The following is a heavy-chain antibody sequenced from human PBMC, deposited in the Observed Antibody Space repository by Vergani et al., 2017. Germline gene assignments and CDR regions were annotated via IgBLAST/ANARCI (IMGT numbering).Heavy chain of an antibody. CDR1: GFTFSSYS. V-gene: IGHV3-48*01. Sequence: EVQLVESGGGLVQPGGSLRLSCAASGFTFSSYSMNWVRQAPGKGPEWISYISSSSTIYYADSVKGRFTISRDNAKNSLYLQMNSLRAEDTAVYYCAKDRGGHFKDFQNWGQGTLVTVSS. J-gene: IGHJ1*01. CDR2: ISSSSTI. D-gene: IGHD2-21*01. CDR3: AKDRGGHFKDFQN.